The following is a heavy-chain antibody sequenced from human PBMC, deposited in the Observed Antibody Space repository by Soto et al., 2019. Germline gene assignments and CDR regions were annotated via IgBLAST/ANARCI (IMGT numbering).Heavy chain of an antibody. CDR3: AREAGYCSRTSCYRRAFDT. Sequence: EVQLVESGGDLVQPGGSLRLSCAASGFTFSGHWMHWVRQVPGKGLEWVSRINTDGGSSAYADSVKGRFTISRDNARKTLYLQMNGLRGEDTAVYYCAREAGYCSRTSCYRRAFDTWGQGTTVTVSS. D-gene: IGHD2-2*01. CDR2: INTDGGSS. CDR1: GFTFSGHW. J-gene: IGHJ3*02. V-gene: IGHV3-74*03.